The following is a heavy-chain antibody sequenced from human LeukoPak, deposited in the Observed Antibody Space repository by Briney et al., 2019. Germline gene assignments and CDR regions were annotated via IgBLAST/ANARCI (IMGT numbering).Heavy chain of an antibody. J-gene: IGHJ2*01. CDR1: GYTFTGYY. V-gene: IGHV1-2*02. CDR3: ARRYTSSSQWNWYFDF. CDR2: IYPNSGGT. Sequence: ASVKVSCKASGYTFTGYYMHWVRQAPGQGLEWMGWIYPNSGGTNYAQKFQGRVTMTRDTSISTAYMELRRLGSDDTAVYYCARRYTSSSQWNWYFDFWGRGTLVTVSS. D-gene: IGHD6-6*01.